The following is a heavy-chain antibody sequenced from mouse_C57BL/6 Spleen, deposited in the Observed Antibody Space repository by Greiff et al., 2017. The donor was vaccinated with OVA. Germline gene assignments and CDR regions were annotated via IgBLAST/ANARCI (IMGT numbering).Heavy chain of an antibody. V-gene: IGHV1-61*01. CDR3: ARGEGYYSY. Sequence: VQLQQPGAELVRPGSSVKLSCKASGYTFTSYWMDWVKQRPGQGLEWIGNIYPSDSETHYNQKFKDKATLTVDKSSSTAYMQLSSLTSEDSAVYYCARGEGYYSYWGQGTLVTVSA. CDR1: GYTFTSYW. J-gene: IGHJ3*01. CDR2: IYPSDSET. D-gene: IGHD2-3*01.